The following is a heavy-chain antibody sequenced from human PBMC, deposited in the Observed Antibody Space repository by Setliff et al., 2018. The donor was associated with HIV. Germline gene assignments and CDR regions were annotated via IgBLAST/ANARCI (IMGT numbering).Heavy chain of an antibody. J-gene: IGHJ4*02. CDR2: TSYDGTYR. CDR1: GFTFRNYG. V-gene: IGHV3-30*03. CDR3: VRGGYYYDNTVFYGH. D-gene: IGHD3-22*01. Sequence: LRLSCTASGFTFRNYGMNWVRQAPGKGLKWVAITSYDGTYRHYADSVRGRFTISRDNSRNTVYLDMNSLTAEDTAVYYCVRGGYYYDNTVFYGHWGQRTLVTVSS.